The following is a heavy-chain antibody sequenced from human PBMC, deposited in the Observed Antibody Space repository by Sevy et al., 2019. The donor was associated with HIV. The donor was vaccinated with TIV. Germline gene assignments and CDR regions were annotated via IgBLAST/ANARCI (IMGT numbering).Heavy chain of an antibody. D-gene: IGHD3-3*02. V-gene: IGHV3-53*01. CDR1: GFSVSSKY. CDR2: IYSGGTI. CDR3: AREILGGNYGMDV. J-gene: IGHJ6*02. Sequence: GGSLRLSCAASGFSVSSKYMSWVRQAPGQGLEWVSGIYSGGTIEYADSVKGRFTISRDNSKNMLFLQMNSLRAEDTAMYYCAREILGGNYGMDVWGQGTAVTVSS.